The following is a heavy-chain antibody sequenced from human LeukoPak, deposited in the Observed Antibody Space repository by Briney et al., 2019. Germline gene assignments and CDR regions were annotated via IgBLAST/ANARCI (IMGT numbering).Heavy chain of an antibody. CDR2: INHSGST. J-gene: IGHJ4*02. Sequence: SETLSLTCAVYGGSFSGYYWSWIRQPPGKGLEWIGEINHSGSTNYNPSLKSRVTISVDTSKNQFSLKLSSVTAADTAVYYCAREVTTLGANDYWGQGTLVTVSS. CDR3: AREVTTLGANDY. CDR1: GGSFSGYY. V-gene: IGHV4-34*01. D-gene: IGHD4-23*01.